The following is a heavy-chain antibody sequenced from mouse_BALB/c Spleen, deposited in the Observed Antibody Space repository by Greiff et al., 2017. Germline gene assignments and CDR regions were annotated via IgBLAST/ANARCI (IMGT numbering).Heavy chain of an antibody. J-gene: IGHJ1*01. CDR1: GFTFSDYY. D-gene: IGHD2-2*01. Sequence: VKLVESGGGLVKPGGSLKLSCAASGFTFSDYYMYWVRQTPEKRLEWVATISDGGSYTYYPDSVKGRFTISRDNAKNNLYLQMSSLKSEDTAMYYCARGLWLRGYFDVWGAGTTVTVSS. CDR2: ISDGGSYT. CDR3: ARGLWLRGYFDV. V-gene: IGHV5-4*02.